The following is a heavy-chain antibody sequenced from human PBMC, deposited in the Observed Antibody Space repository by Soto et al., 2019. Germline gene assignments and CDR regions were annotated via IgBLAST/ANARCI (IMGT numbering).Heavy chain of an antibody. V-gene: IGHV1-3*01. Sequence: EASVKVSCKVSGYNFTTYDMHWVRQAPGQRLEWLGWIKSGNGNTKYSQKFQGRVTITRDTSATTAYMEMSSLRSADTAVYYCARARFLEWYNYYYYGMDVWGQGTTVTVSS. D-gene: IGHD3-3*01. CDR1: GYNFTTYD. CDR3: ARARFLEWYNYYYYGMDV. J-gene: IGHJ6*02. CDR2: IKSGNGNT.